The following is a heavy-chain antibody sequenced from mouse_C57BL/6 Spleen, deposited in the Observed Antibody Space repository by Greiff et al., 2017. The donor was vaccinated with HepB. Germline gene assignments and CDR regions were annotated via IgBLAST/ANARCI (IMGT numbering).Heavy chain of an antibody. J-gene: IGHJ1*03. CDR1: GFTFSSYT. CDR2: ISGGGGNT. Sequence: EVQRVESGGGLVKPGGSLKLSCAASGFTFSSYTMSWVRQTPEKRLEWVATISGGGGNTYYPDSVKGRFTISRDNAKNTLYLQMSSLRSEDTALYYCARHTVPYWYFDVWGTGTTVTVSS. CDR3: ARHTVPYWYFDV. D-gene: IGHD1-1*01. V-gene: IGHV5-9*01.